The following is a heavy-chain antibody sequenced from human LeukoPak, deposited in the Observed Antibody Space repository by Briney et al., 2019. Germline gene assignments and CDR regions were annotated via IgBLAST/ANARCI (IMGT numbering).Heavy chain of an antibody. CDR3: ARDRGAYSKDY. Sequence: GGSLRLSCAASGFTFSSYSMNWVRQAPGKGLEWVSYISSSSSTIYYADSVKGRFTISRDNAKNSLYLQMNSLRAEDTAVYYCARDRGAYSKDYWGQGTLVTVSS. CDR1: GFTFSSYS. V-gene: IGHV3-48*04. J-gene: IGHJ4*02. D-gene: IGHD3-10*01. CDR2: ISSSSSTI.